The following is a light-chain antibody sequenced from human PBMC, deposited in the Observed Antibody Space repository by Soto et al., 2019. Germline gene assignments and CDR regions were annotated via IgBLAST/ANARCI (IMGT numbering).Light chain of an antibody. CDR2: EVS. V-gene: IGLV2-14*01. Sequence: QSVLTQPASVSGSPGHSITISCTGTSSDVGGFSYVSWFQQHPGKAPKLIIYEVSNRPSGVSIRFSGSKSGNTASLTISGLQAEDDADYFCCSYEGTYTSFVFGTGTKLTVL. J-gene: IGLJ1*01. CDR3: CSYEGTYTSFV. CDR1: SSDVGGFSY.